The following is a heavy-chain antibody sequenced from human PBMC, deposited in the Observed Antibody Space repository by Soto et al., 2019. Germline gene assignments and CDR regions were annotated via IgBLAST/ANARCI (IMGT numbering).Heavy chain of an antibody. Sequence: QVQLVQSGAEVKKPGASVKVSCKASGYTFTSYDINWVRQATGQGLEWMGWMNPTSGNTGYAQKFQGRGTLTRNTSISTAYMELSSLRSEDTAEYYCARGEYGDYDLPDYWGQGTLVTVSS. V-gene: IGHV1-8*01. CDR1: GYTFTSYD. CDR2: MNPTSGNT. D-gene: IGHD4-17*01. CDR3: ARGEYGDYDLPDY. J-gene: IGHJ4*02.